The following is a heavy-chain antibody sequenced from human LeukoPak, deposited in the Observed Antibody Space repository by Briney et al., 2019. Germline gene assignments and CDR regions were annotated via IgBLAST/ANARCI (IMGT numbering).Heavy chain of an antibody. CDR3: AKGGVEMATITPLDY. CDR2: INEAGVEK. J-gene: IGHJ4*02. CDR1: EFTFSSYW. D-gene: IGHD5-24*01. V-gene: IGHV3-7*01. Sequence: GGSLRLSCEASEFTFSSYWMHWVRQPPGKGLEWVANINEAGVEKYHVDSVKGRFTISRDNSKNTLYLQMNSLRAEDTAVYYCAKGGVEMATITPLDYWGQGTLVTVSS.